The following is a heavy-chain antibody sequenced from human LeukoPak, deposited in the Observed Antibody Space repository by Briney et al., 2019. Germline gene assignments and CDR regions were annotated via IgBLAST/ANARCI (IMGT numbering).Heavy chain of an antibody. Sequence: GGSLRLSCAASGFTFSNNAMHWVRQAPDKGLEWVSSISSSSSYIYYADSVKGRFTISRDNAKNSLYLQMNSLRAEDTAVYYCARNEEWELLSDYWGQGTLVTVSS. CDR2: ISSSSSYI. CDR3: ARNEEWELLSDY. CDR1: GFTFSNNA. D-gene: IGHD1-26*01. J-gene: IGHJ4*02. V-gene: IGHV3-21*01.